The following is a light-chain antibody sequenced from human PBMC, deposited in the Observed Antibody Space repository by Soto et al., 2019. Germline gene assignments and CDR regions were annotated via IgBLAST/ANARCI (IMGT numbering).Light chain of an antibody. Sequence: QSVLTQPPSVSGAPGQRVTISCTGSSANIGAAYNVDWYQPLPGTAPKLLIYGNNNRPSGVPARFSGSKSGTSASLAIAGLQAEEESDYYCHSYNISMSGYNFARGPKVTV. CDR2: GNN. J-gene: IGLJ1*01. CDR1: SANIGAAYN. CDR3: HSYNISMSGYN. V-gene: IGLV1-40*01.